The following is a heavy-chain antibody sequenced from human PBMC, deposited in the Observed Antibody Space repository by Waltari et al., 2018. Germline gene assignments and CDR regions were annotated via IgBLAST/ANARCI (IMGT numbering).Heavy chain of an antibody. CDR1: GGSISSYY. CDR2: IYYSGST. Sequence: QVQLQESGPGLVKPSETLSLTCTVSGGSISSYYWSWIRQPPGKGLEWIGYIYYSGSTNYKPSLKSRVTRSVDTSKNQFSLKLSSVTAADTAVYYCARGITMVRGANYYMDVWGKGTTVTVSS. D-gene: IGHD3-10*01. J-gene: IGHJ6*03. CDR3: ARGITMVRGANYYMDV. V-gene: IGHV4-59*01.